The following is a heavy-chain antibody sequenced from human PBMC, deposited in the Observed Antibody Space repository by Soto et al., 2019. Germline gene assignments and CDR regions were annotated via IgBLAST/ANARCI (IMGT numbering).Heavy chain of an antibody. CDR1: GGSFSGYY. J-gene: IGHJ5*02. CDR2: INHSGST. V-gene: IGHV4-34*01. D-gene: IGHD6-13*01. CDR3: AREDSSWYGYWFDP. Sequence: SLTCAVYGGSFSGYYWSWIRQPPGKGLEWIGEINHSGSTNYNPSLKSRVTISVDTSKNQFSLKLSSVTAADTAVYYCAREDSSWYGYWFDPWGQGTLVTVSS.